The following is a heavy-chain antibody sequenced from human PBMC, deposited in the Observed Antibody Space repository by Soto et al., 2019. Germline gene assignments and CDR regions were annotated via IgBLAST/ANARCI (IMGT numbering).Heavy chain of an antibody. V-gene: IGHV3-48*02. J-gene: IGHJ6*02. CDR2: ISSSSSTI. D-gene: IGHD3-10*01. Sequence: GGSLRLSCAASGFTFSSYSMNWVRQAPGKGLEWVSYISSSSSTIYYADSVKGRFTISRDNAKNSLYLQMNSLRDEDTAVYYCAREQYYYGSGSYPLYYYYYGMDVWGQGTTVTVSS. CDR3: AREQYYYGSGSYPLYYYYYGMDV. CDR1: GFTFSSYS.